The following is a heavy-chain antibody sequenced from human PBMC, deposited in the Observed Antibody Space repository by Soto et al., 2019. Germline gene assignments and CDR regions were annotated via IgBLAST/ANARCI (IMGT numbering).Heavy chain of an antibody. V-gene: IGHV3-23*01. CDR3: AKDRYCSATSCQDFGS. J-gene: IGHJ4*02. CDR2: MSGSGVGT. Sequence: GGSLRLSCAAPGFALTSYSMTWVRQAPGRGLEWVAVMSGSGVGTEYADSVKGRFTISRDNSKNTLYLQMSGLRVEDSAVYYCAKDRYCSATSCQDFGSWGQGTLVTVSS. D-gene: IGHD2-2*01. CDR1: GFALTSYS.